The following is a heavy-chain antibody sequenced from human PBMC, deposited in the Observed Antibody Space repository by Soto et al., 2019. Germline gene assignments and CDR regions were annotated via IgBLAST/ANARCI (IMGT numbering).Heavy chain of an antibody. CDR2: ISYDGNNE. Sequence: QVQLVESGGGVVQPGRSLRLSCAASGFTFSTYGMHWVRQAPGKGLEWVAVISYDGNNEFYADSVKGRFTVSRDNSKNTLYLHMNSLRAEDTAVYYCARGQRHTIFGVFPDWGQGTLVTVSS. D-gene: IGHD3-3*01. V-gene: IGHV3-30-3*01. CDR3: ARGQRHTIFGVFPD. CDR1: GFTFSTYG. J-gene: IGHJ4*02.